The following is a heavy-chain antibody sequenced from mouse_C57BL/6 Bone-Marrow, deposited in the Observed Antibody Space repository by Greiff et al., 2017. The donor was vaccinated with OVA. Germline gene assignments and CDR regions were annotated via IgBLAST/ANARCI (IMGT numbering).Heavy chain of an antibody. CDR1: GYTFTDYY. CDR2: INPNHGGT. CDR3: ARWDWEAYDFDY. Sequence: EVQLQQSGPELVKPGASVKISCKASGYTFTDYYMNWVKQSHGKSLEWIGDINPNHGGTSYNPKFKGKATLTVDKSSSTAYMELRSLTSEDSAVYYCARWDWEAYDFDYWGQGTTLTVAS. D-gene: IGHD4-1*01. V-gene: IGHV1-26*01. J-gene: IGHJ2*01.